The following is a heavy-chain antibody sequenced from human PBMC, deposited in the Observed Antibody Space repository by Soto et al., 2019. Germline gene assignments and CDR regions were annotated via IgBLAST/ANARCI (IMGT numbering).Heavy chain of an antibody. CDR3: AKVGYDTFGYYLRSFDC. D-gene: IGHD2-2*03. CDR2: ISGSGNTI. J-gene: IGHJ4*02. CDR1: GFTFSTNA. V-gene: IGHV3-23*01. Sequence: PGGSLRLSCATSGFTFSTNAMGWVRQAPGMGLEFVSLISGSGNTIYYADSVKGRFTISRDNSMNTVSLQMNSLRAEDTAVYYCAKVGYDTFGYYLRSFDCWSQGTLVTVSS.